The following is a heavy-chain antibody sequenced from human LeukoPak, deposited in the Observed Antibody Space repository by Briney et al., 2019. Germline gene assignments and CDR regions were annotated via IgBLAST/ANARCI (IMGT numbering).Heavy chain of an antibody. D-gene: IGHD3-3*01. Sequence: PSETLPLTCTIIGSSIRDNYYWGWIRRPPGKGLEWIGSVFYSGSTYYNPPLESRVTLSVDTSNNIFSLKLRSVTAADTAVYYCARHNYYHFWSTLNWFDPWGQGALVTVSS. V-gene: IGHV4-38-2*02. CDR3: ARHNYYHFWSTLNWFDP. J-gene: IGHJ5*02. CDR1: GSSIRDNYY. CDR2: VFYSGST.